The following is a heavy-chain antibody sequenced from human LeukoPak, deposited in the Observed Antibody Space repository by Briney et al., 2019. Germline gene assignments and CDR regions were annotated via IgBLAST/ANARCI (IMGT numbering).Heavy chain of an antibody. V-gene: IGHV1-18*01. Sequence: ASVKVSCKASGYTFTSYGISWVRQAPGQGLECMGWISAYNGNTNYAQKLQGRVTMTTDTSTSTAYMELRSLRSDDTAVYYCARTGGFGVVTMYYFDYWGQGTLVTVSS. CDR3: ARTGGFGVVTMYYFDY. D-gene: IGHD3-3*01. J-gene: IGHJ4*02. CDR1: GYTFTSYG. CDR2: ISAYNGNT.